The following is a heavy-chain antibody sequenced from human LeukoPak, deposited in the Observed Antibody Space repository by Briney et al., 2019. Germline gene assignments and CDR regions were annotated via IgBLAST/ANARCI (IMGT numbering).Heavy chain of an antibody. Sequence: SETLSLTCTVSGGSISSYYWSWIRQPPGKGLEWIGYIYYSGSTNYNPSLKSRVTISVDTSKNQFSLKLSSVTAADTAVYYCARTNTVTTYPYYFDHWGQGTLVTVSS. J-gene: IGHJ4*02. CDR1: GGSISSYY. D-gene: IGHD4-17*01. CDR2: IYYSGST. V-gene: IGHV4-59*01. CDR3: ARTNTVTTYPYYFDH.